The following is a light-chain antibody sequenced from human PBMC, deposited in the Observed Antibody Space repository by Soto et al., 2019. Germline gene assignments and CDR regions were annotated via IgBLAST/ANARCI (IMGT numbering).Light chain of an antibody. J-gene: IGKJ2*01. CDR1: QDISNY. CDR3: QQYDNLPRYT. Sequence: DIQMTQSPSSLSASVGDRVTITCQASQDISNYLNWYQQKPGKAPKLLIYDASNLETGVPSRFSGSGSVTDFTFTISSLQHEDIATYYCQQYDNLPRYTFGQGTKLEIK. CDR2: DAS. V-gene: IGKV1-33*01.